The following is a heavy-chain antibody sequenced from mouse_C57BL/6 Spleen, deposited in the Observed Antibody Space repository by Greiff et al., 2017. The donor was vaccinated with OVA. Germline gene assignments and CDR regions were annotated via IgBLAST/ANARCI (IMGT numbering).Heavy chain of an antibody. CDR2: IRSKSNNYAT. Sequence: EVKLMESGGGLVQPKGSLKLSCAASGFSFNTYAMNWVRQAPGKGLEWVARIRSKSNNYATYYADSVKDRFTISRDDSESMLYLQMNNLKTEDTAMYYCVRHGDYGLWYFDVWGTGTTVTVSS. CDR1: GFSFNTYA. CDR3: VRHGDYGLWYFDV. J-gene: IGHJ1*03. V-gene: IGHV10-1*01. D-gene: IGHD2-4*01.